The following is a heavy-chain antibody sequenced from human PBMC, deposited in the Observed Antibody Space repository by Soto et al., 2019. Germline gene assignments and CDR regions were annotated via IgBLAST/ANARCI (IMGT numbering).Heavy chain of an antibody. CDR1: GFTFDDYA. Sequence: EVQLVESGGGLVQPGRSLRLSCAASGFTFDDYAMHWVRQAPGKGLEWVSVISWNSGSIGYADSVKGRFTISRDNAKNSLYLQIHRLRAEDTALYYCAKDIGSGWYGYYFDYWGQGTLVTVSS. J-gene: IGHJ4*02. CDR2: ISWNSGSI. D-gene: IGHD6-19*01. V-gene: IGHV3-9*01. CDR3: AKDIGSGWYGYYFDY.